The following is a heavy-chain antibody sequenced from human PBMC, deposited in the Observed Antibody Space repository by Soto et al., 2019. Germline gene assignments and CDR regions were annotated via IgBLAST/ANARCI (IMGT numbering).Heavy chain of an antibody. D-gene: IGHD3-3*01. CDR1: GYTFTSYG. CDR2: ISAYNGNT. CDR3: ARSTIFGVVIPSPYYYYMDV. Sequence: ASVKVSCKAPGYTFTSYGISWVRQAPGQGLEWMGWISAYNGNTNYAQKLQGRVTMTTDTSTSTAYMELRSLRSDDTAVYYCARSTIFGVVIPSPYYYYMDVWGKGTTVTVSS. J-gene: IGHJ6*03. V-gene: IGHV1-18*01.